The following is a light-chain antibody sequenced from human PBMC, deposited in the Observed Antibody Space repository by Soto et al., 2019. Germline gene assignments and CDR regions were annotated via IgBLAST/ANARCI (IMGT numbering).Light chain of an antibody. J-gene: IGKJ4*01. CDR1: QSVSSY. V-gene: IGKV3-11*01. CDR3: QQRINWPLA. Sequence: IVLTQSPGTLSFSPGEIATLSFRASQSVSSYLAWYQQKPGQAPRLLIYDASNRATGIPARFSGSGSGTDFTLTISSLEPEDFAVYYCQQRINWPLAFGGGTKVDIK. CDR2: DAS.